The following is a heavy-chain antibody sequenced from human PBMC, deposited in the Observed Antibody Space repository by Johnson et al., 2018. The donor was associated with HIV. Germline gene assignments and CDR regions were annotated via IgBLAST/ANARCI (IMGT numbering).Heavy chain of an antibody. V-gene: IGHV3-66*01. CDR3: AKCDGADCYYDAFDI. CDR1: GFTVSSNY. Sequence: VQLVESGGGVVQPGRSLRLSCAASGFTVSSNYMSWVRQAPGKGLEWVSVIYSGGSTYYADSVKGRFTISRDNSKNTLYLQMNSLRAEDTAVYYCAKCDGADCYYDAFDIWGQGTMVTVSS. J-gene: IGHJ3*02. D-gene: IGHD2-21*02. CDR2: IYSGGST.